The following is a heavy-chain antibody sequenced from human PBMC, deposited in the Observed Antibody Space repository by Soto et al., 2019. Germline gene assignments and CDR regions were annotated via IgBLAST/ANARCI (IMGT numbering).Heavy chain of an antibody. Sequence: QVQLQESGPGLVNPSETLSLTCTVSGGSVTISTSSWAWVRQPPGKGLHWIGTIFYGHGTYYNPSLESRVTISLDTSKIQFSLELTSVTAADTAVYYCARQPTGYPNWFDAWGRGILVIVSS. CDR1: GGSVTISTSS. CDR2: IFYGHGT. V-gene: IGHV4-39*01. J-gene: IGHJ5*02. CDR3: ARQPTGYPNWFDA. D-gene: IGHD3-9*01.